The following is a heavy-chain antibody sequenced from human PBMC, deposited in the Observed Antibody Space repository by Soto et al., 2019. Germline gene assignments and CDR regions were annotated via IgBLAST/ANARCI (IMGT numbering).Heavy chain of an antibody. CDR1: GYTFTSYY. Sequence: ASVKVSCKAPGYTFTSYYMHWVRQAPGQGLEWMGIINPSGGSTSYAQKFQGRVTMTRDTSTSTVYMELSSLRSEDTAVYYCAREYYYDSSGYYYVGYYYYYGMDVWGQGTTVTVSS. D-gene: IGHD3-22*01. CDR3: AREYYYDSSGYYYVGYYYYYGMDV. J-gene: IGHJ6*02. V-gene: IGHV1-46*01. CDR2: INPSGGST.